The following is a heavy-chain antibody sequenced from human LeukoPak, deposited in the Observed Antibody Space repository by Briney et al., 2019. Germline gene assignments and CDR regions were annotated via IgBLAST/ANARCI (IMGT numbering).Heavy chain of an antibody. CDR1: GFTFSSYA. CDR2: ISGSGGST. Sequence: GGSPRLSCAASGFTFSSYAMSWVRQAPGKGLEWVSAISGSGGSTYYADSVKGRFTISRDNSKNTLYLQMNSLRAEDTAVYYCAHRGWDIVATIFLDYWGQGTLVTVSS. D-gene: IGHD5-12*01. V-gene: IGHV3-23*01. J-gene: IGHJ4*02. CDR3: AHRGWDIVATIFLDY.